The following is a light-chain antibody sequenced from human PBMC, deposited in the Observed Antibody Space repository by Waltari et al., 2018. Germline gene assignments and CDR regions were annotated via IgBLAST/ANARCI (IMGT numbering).Light chain of an antibody. CDR2: AAS. V-gene: IGKV1-39*01. CDR1: QSISNY. J-gene: IGKJ1*01. CDR3: QQSYSTAPET. Sequence: TITCRASQSISNYLNWYQQKPGKVPKLLIYAASTLHSGVPSRFSGSGSGTEFTLTISSLQVEDFATYYCQQSYSTAPETFGQGTRVDMK.